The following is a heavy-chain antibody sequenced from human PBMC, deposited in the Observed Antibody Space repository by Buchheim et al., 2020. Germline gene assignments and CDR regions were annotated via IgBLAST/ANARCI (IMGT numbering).Heavy chain of an antibody. Sequence: QVQLVESGGGVVQPGRSLRLSCVASGFAFSIYAMQWVRQAPGKGLETVALISFDSTNIKYADSVKGRFTVSRDNSKNTLSLQMDSLRTEDTALYYCARDDGGSFDYWGQGTL. CDR2: ISFDSTNI. D-gene: IGHD3-16*01. CDR3: ARDDGGSFDY. J-gene: IGHJ4*02. V-gene: IGHV3-30*04. CDR1: GFAFSIYA.